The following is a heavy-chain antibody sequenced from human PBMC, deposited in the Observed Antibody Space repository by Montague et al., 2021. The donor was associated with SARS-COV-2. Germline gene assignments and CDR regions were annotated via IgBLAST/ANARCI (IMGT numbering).Heavy chain of an antibody. D-gene: IGHD3-16*01. J-gene: IGHJ4*02. CDR2: TWYDGSKR. CDR1: GITFNRHG. CDR3: ASAYHDYGLDN. Sequence: SLRLSCAASGITFNRHGMHWVRQAPGKGLEWVAVTWYDGSKRFYSDSVRGRFTISGDNSKNTVYLQMNSLSVEDTAVYYCASAYHDYGLDNWGQGTLVTVSS. V-gene: IGHV3-33*01.